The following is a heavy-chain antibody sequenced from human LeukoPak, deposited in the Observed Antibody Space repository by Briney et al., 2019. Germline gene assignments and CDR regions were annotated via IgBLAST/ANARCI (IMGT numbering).Heavy chain of an antibody. CDR1: GFIFSSYW. Sequence: GGSLRLSCAASGFIFSSYWMHWVRQAPGKGLVWVSRIKSDGKTNYAGSVKGRFTISRDNAKNTVSLQMNSLRAEDTGVYYCARAPSEIGGYYPEYFRHWGQGTLVTVSS. J-gene: IGHJ1*01. CDR3: ARAPSEIGGYYPEYFRH. D-gene: IGHD3-22*01. V-gene: IGHV3-74*01. CDR2: IKSDGKT.